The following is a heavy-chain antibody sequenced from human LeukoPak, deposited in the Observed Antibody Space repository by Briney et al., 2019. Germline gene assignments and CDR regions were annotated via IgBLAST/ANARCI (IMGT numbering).Heavy chain of an antibody. Sequence: PGGSLRLSCAASGFTFSSYAMHWVRQAPGKGLEWVAVISYDGSNKYYADSVKGRFTISRDNSKNTLYLQMNSLRAEDTAVYYCARAGGLGDYWGQGTLVTVSS. CDR2: ISYDGSNK. V-gene: IGHV3-30-3*01. CDR3: ARAGGLGDY. J-gene: IGHJ4*02. CDR1: GFTFSSYA. D-gene: IGHD1-14*01.